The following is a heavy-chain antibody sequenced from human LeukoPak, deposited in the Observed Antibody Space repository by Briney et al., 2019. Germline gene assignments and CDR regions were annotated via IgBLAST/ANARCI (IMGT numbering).Heavy chain of an antibody. V-gene: IGHV3-23*01. J-gene: IGHJ4*02. D-gene: IGHD2-2*01. CDR2: ISGSGGST. Sequence: GGSLRLSCAASGFKFDDYGMSWVRQAPGKGLEWVSAISGSGGSTYYADSVKGRFTISRDNSKNTLYLQMNSLRAEDTAVYYCAKDWTWYCSSTSCHNFDYWGQGTLVTVSS. CDR1: GFKFDDYG. CDR3: AKDWTWYCSSTSCHNFDY.